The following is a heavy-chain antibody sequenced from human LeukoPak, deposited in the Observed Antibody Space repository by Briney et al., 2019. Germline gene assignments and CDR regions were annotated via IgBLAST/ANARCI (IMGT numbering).Heavy chain of an antibody. CDR1: GYTFTSYY. CDR2: INPSGGST. CDR3: ARDLGYCGGDCYRPYYYYYGMDV. J-gene: IGHJ6*02. Sequence: ASVKVSCKASGYTFTSYYMHWVRQAPGQGLEWMGIINPSGGSTSYAQKFQGRVTITADKSTSTAYMELSSLRSEDTAVYYCARDLGYCGGDCYRPYYYYYGMDVWGQGTTVTVSS. D-gene: IGHD2-21*02. V-gene: IGHV1-46*01.